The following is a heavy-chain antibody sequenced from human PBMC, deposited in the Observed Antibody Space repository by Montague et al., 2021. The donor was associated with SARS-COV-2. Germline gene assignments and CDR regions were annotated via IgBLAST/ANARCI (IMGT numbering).Heavy chain of an antibody. Sequence: TLSLTCAVSGGSIITGSNFYWGWIRQSAGKGLEWIGRIHSSGGTNYNPSLNSLPTMSVDSSANQFSLKLTSVTAADTAVYYCARDYYDSTGLNWFDPWGQGLLVTVSS. J-gene: IGHJ5*02. D-gene: IGHD3-22*01. CDR1: GGSIITGSNFY. CDR2: IHSSGGT. CDR3: ARDYYDSTGLNWFDP. V-gene: IGHV4-61*02.